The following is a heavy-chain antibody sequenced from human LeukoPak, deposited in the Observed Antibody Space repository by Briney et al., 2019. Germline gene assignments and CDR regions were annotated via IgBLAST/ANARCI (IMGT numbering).Heavy chain of an antibody. D-gene: IGHD3-10*01. V-gene: IGHV4-59*01. CDR3: ARVEEGYGSGRRENYYYYYMDV. Sequence: SETLSLTCSVSGGSISGYYWSWIRQPPGKGLEWIGYIYYSGSTSYNPSLKSRVTISLDTSNNQFSLKLRSVTAADTAVYYCARVEEGYGSGRRENYYYYYMDVWGKGTTVTISS. CDR1: GGSISGYY. J-gene: IGHJ6*03. CDR2: IYYSGST.